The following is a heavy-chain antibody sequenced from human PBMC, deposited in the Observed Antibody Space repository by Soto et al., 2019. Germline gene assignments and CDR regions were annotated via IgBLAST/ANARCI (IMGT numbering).Heavy chain of an antibody. Sequence: ASVKVSCNASGYTFTSYAMHWVRQAPGQRLEWMGWINAGNGNTKYSQKFQGRVTITRDTSASTAYMELSSLRSEDTAVYYCARFRVGAGGYDYPYYYGMDVWGQGTTVTVSS. D-gene: IGHD5-12*01. CDR2: INAGNGNT. J-gene: IGHJ6*02. V-gene: IGHV1-3*01. CDR3: ARFRVGAGGYDYPYYYGMDV. CDR1: GYTFTSYA.